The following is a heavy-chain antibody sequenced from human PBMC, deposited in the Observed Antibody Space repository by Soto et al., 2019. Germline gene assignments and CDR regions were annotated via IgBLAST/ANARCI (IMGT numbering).Heavy chain of an antibody. CDR2: INPNSGGT. CDR1: GYTFTGYY. Sequence: QVQLVQSGAEVKKPGASVKVSCKASGYTFTGYYMHWVRQAPGQGLEWMGWINPNSGGTNYAQKFQGRVTMTRDTSISTAYMELSRLRSDDTAVYYCARRGKYWQQLAASFDYWGQGTLVTVSS. CDR3: ARRGKYWQQLAASFDY. V-gene: IGHV1-2*02. J-gene: IGHJ4*02. D-gene: IGHD6-13*01.